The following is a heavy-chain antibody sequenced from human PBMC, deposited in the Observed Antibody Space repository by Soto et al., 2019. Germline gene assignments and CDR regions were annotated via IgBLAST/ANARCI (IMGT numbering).Heavy chain of an antibody. V-gene: IGHV3-23*01. CDR1: GFTFSSYA. J-gene: IGHJ4*02. Sequence: LRLSCAASGFTFSSYAMSWVRQAPGKGLEWVSAISGSGGSTYYADSVKGRFTISRDNSKNTLYLQMNSLRAEDTAVYYCAKARVTMVRGVIITATDYWGQGPLVTVSS. CDR3: AKARVTMVRGVIITATDY. CDR2: ISGSGGST. D-gene: IGHD3-10*01.